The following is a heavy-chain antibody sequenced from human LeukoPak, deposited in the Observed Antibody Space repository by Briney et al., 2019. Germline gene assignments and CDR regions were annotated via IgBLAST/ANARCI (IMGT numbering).Heavy chain of an antibody. CDR1: GYTFTGYY. J-gene: IGHJ4*02. Sequence: ASVKVSCKASGYTFTGYYMHWVRQAPGQGLEWMGWSNPNSGGTNYAQKFQGRVTMTRDTSISTAYMELSRLRSDDTAVYYCARVLVVPAAYYFDYWGQGTLVTVSS. CDR3: ARVLVVPAAYYFDY. CDR2: SNPNSGGT. V-gene: IGHV1-2*02. D-gene: IGHD2-2*01.